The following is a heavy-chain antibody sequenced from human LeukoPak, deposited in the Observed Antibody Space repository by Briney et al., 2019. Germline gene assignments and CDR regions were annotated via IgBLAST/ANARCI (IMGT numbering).Heavy chain of an antibody. CDR3: ARGSGYSYGYDFDY. V-gene: IGHV1-46*01. D-gene: IGHD5-18*01. J-gene: IGHJ4*02. Sequence: ASVKVSCKASGYTFTSYYMHWVRQAPRQGLEWMGTINPSGGSTTYAQKFQGRVTLTRDTSTSTDYMGLSSLRSEDMAVYYCARGSGYSYGYDFDYWGQGTLVTVSS. CDR2: INPSGGST. CDR1: GYTFTSYY.